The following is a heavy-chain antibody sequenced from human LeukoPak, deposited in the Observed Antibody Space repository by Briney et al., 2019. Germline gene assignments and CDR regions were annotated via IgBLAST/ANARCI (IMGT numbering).Heavy chain of an antibody. CDR3: ARFRDYGDYGLDY. CDR2: ISSSGSTI. CDR1: GFTFSSYE. D-gene: IGHD4-17*01. Sequence: GGSLRLSCAASGFTFSSYEMNWVRQAPGKGLEWVSYISSSGSTIYYADSVKGRFTISRDNAKNSLYLQMNSLRAEDTAVYYCARFRDYGDYGLDYWGQGTLVTVSS. J-gene: IGHJ4*02. V-gene: IGHV3-48*03.